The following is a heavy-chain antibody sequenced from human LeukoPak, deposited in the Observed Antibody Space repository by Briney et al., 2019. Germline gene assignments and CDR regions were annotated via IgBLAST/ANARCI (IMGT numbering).Heavy chain of an antibody. J-gene: IGHJ4*02. CDR1: GFTFDDYA. D-gene: IGHD1-26*01. CDR3: AKDTGWVGATTTFDY. Sequence: PGRSLRLSCAASGFTFDDYAMHWVRQAPGKGLEWVSGISWNSGSIGYADSVKGRFTISRDNAKNSLHLQMNSLRAEDTALYYCAKDTGWVGATTTFDYWGQGTLVTVSS. V-gene: IGHV3-9*01. CDR2: ISWNSGSI.